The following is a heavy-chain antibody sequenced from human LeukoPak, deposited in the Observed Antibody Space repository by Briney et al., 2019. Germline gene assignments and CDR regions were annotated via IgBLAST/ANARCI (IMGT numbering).Heavy chain of an antibody. CDR3: ARDRRDGYNLGY. V-gene: IGHV3-66*01. Sequence: GGSLRLSCTGSGFTVSSSYMSWVRQAPGEGLEWVSVIYSGGTTDYADSVKGRFTISRDNSKNTLYLQMNSLRAEDTAVYYCARDRRDGYNLGYWGQGTLVTVSS. CDR2: IYSGGTT. D-gene: IGHD5-24*01. J-gene: IGHJ4*02. CDR1: GFTVSSSY.